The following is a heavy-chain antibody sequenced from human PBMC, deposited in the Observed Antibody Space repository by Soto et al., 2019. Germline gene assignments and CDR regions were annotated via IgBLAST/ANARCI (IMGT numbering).Heavy chain of an antibody. V-gene: IGHV3-23*01. CDR2: ISGSGGII. CDR1: GFTFSSYA. J-gene: IGHJ4*02. Sequence: SGGSLRLSCAASGFTFSSYAMSWVRQAPGKGLKWVSAISGSGGIIYYADSVKGRFTISRDNFKNTLYLQMNSLRAEDMVVYYCAKGSIIVATIHFDYWGQGTLVTVSS. D-gene: IGHD5-12*01. CDR3: AKGSIIVATIHFDY.